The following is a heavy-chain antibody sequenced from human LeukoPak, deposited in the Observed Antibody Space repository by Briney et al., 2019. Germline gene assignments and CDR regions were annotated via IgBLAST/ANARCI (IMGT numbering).Heavy chain of an antibody. CDR3: ARGREIHGGSDTKLDDY. Sequence: ASVKVSCKASGYSFTDYYTHWVRQAPGQGLEWMGWISPRSGDTSYAQKFQGRVTMTRDTSINTVDMDLSGLTSDDTAVFYCARGREIHGGSDTKLDDYWGQGTLVTVSS. CDR1: GYSFTDYY. V-gene: IGHV1-2*02. J-gene: IGHJ4*02. CDR2: ISPRSGDT. D-gene: IGHD3-10*01.